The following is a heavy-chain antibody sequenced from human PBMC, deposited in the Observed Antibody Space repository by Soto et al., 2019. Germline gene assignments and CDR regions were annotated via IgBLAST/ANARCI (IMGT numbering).Heavy chain of an antibody. CDR2: IYNSGST. CDR1: GGSISSYY. J-gene: IGHJ4*02. CDR3: ARGIAVAGHRFDY. V-gene: IGHV4-59*01. Sequence: PSETLSLTCTVSGGSISSYYWSWIRQSQGKGLEWIGYIYNSGSTNYNPSLKSRATISVDTSKNQFSLKLSSVTAADTAVYYCARGIAVAGHRFDYWAQGTPVTVSS. D-gene: IGHD6-19*01.